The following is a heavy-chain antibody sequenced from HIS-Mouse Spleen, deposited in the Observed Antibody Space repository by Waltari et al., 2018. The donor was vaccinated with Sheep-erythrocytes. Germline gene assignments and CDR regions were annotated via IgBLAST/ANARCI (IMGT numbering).Heavy chain of an antibody. Sequence: QVQLQESGPGLVKPSQTLSLTCTVSGGSISSGGYYWSWIRQHPGKGLEWIGYIYYSGSTYYHPSLKSRVNISVDTAKNQFSLKLSSVTAADTAVYYCARALIITMVRGVTSNWFDPWGQGTLVTVSS. V-gene: IGHV4-31*03. CDR1: GGSISSGGYY. D-gene: IGHD3-10*01. J-gene: IGHJ5*02. CDR2: IYYSGST. CDR3: ARALIITMVRGVTSNWFDP.